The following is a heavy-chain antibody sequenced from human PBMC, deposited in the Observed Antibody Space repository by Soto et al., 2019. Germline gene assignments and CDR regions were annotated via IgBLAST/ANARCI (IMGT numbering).Heavy chain of an antibody. V-gene: IGHV3-23*01. Sequence: GSLRLSCVVSEFTFSNYAMSWVRQAPGKGLEWVSVISNSGAATYYADSVKGRFTISRDGSKNTLYLHMHSLRAEDTAVYYCAKLSSSGWYGHIDYWGQGTPVTVSS. D-gene: IGHD6-19*01. J-gene: IGHJ4*02. CDR1: EFTFSNYA. CDR2: ISNSGAAT. CDR3: AKLSSSGWYGHIDY.